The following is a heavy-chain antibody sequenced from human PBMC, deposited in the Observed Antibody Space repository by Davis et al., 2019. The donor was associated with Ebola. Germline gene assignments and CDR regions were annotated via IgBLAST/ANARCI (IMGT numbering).Heavy chain of an antibody. CDR3: ARSAGLFCSGGSCYYYYFDY. D-gene: IGHD2-15*01. J-gene: IGHJ4*02. V-gene: IGHV3-48*02. CDR1: GFTFSSYS. Sequence: GGSLRLSCAASGFTFSSYSMNWVRQAPGKGLEWASYISSSSSTIYYADSVKGRFTISRDNAKNSLYLQMNSLRDEDTAVYYCARSAGLFCSGGSCYYYYFDYWGQGTLVTVSS. CDR2: ISSSSSTI.